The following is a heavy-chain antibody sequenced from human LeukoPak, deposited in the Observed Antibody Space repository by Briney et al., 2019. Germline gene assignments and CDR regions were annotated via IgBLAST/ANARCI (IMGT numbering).Heavy chain of an antibody. CDR1: GFTFGNYE. Sequence: GGSLRLSCAASGFTFGNYEMNWVRQAPGKGLEWVSYISSSGGTRYYADSVKGRFTISRDNAKNSLYLQMNSLRAEDTAVYYCARRQTYYYGSGSYMGLDYWGQGTLVIVSS. V-gene: IGHV3-48*03. J-gene: IGHJ4*02. CDR3: ARRQTYYYGSGSYMGLDY. D-gene: IGHD3-10*01. CDR2: ISSSGGTR.